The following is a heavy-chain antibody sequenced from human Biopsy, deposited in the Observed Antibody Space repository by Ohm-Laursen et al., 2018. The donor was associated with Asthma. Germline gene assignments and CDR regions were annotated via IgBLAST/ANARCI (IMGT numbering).Heavy chain of an antibody. V-gene: IGHV3-53*01. Sequence: SLRLSCAASGFAVSRDYMVWVRQAPGKGLEWVSVIYSGGTSHTADSVRGRFTISRDYSKNTLYLQIHSLRAEDTAVYYCARGDSSNWSHYYFDYWGQGTLVTVSS. CDR2: IYSGGTS. J-gene: IGHJ4*02. CDR3: ARGDSSNWSHYYFDY. D-gene: IGHD3-22*01. CDR1: GFAVSRDY.